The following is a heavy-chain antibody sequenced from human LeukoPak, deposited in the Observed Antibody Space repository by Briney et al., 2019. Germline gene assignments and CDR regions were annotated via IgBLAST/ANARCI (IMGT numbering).Heavy chain of an antibody. CDR1: GGTFSSYA. Sequence: ASVKVSCKASGGTFSSYAISWVRQAPGQGLEWMGGIIPIFGTANYAQKFQGRVTITADESTSTAYMELSSLRSEDTAVYYCARDQADFEYSSSPRSSYAFDIWGQGTMVTVSS. CDR3: ARDQADFEYSSSPRSSYAFDI. J-gene: IGHJ3*02. CDR2: IIPIFGTA. D-gene: IGHD6-6*01. V-gene: IGHV1-69*13.